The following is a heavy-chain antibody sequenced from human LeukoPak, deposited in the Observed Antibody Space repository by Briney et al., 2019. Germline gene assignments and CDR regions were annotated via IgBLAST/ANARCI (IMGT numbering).Heavy chain of an antibody. CDR2: INHSGST. V-gene: IGHV4-38-2*01. J-gene: IGHJ4*02. CDR1: NYSINSGYY. Sequence: SETLSLTCAVSNYSINSGYYWGWIRQPPGKGLEWIGEINHSGSTNYNPSLKSRVTISVDTSKNQFSLKLSSVTAADTAVYYCARTFRESYYDFWSGYSTLDYWGQGTLVTVSS. D-gene: IGHD3-3*01. CDR3: ARTFRESYYDFWSGYSTLDY.